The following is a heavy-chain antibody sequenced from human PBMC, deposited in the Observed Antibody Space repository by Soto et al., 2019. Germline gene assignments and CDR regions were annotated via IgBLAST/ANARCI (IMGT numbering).Heavy chain of an antibody. Sequence: GGSLRLSCAASGFTFSSYWMSWVRQAPGKGLEWVANIRQDGSEKYYVDSVKGRFTISRDNAKNSLYLQMNSLRAEDTAVYYCARDSYYDSSGDMDVWGQGTTVTVSS. J-gene: IGHJ6*02. D-gene: IGHD3-22*01. CDR1: GFTFSSYW. CDR2: IRQDGSEK. CDR3: ARDSYYDSSGDMDV. V-gene: IGHV3-7*01.